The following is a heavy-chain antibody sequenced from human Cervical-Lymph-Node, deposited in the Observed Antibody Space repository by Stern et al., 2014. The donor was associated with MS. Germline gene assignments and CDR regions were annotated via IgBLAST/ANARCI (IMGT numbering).Heavy chain of an antibody. CDR3: ARLNQLLRSDLDA. CDR2: ISYSGST. Sequence: VQLEESGPGLVKPSETLSLTCTVSGGSISGYYWSWIRQPPGKGLEWIGYISYSGSTNYNPSLKSRVTISQDTSKNQLSLKLTSVSASDTAVYYCARLNQLLRSDLDAWGQGTLVTVSS. J-gene: IGHJ5*02. CDR1: GGSISGYY. D-gene: IGHD6-13*01. V-gene: IGHV4-59*08.